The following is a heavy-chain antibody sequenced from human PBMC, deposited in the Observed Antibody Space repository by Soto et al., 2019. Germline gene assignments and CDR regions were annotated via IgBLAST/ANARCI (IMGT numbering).Heavy chain of an antibody. J-gene: IGHJ4*02. CDR2: ISPIFGTA. D-gene: IGHD1-1*01. CDR1: GGTFSSYA. V-gene: IGHV1-69*12. Sequence: QVQLVQSGAEVKKPGSSVKVSCKASGGTFSSYAISWVRQAPGQGLEWMGGISPIFGTANYAQKFQGRVTITADESTSTAYMELSSLRSEDTAGYYCARDREGGTTVSGWGQGTLVTVSS. CDR3: ARDREGGTTVSG.